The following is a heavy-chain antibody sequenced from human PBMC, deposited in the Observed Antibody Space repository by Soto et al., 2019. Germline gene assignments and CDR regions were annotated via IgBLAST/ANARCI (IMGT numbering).Heavy chain of an antibody. D-gene: IGHD1-1*01. J-gene: IGHJ6*03. V-gene: IGHV3-33*01. Sequence: GGSLRLSCAASGFTFSNFVMHWVRQAPGKGLEWVALIWYDGSTKYYADSVKGRFTISRDNSKNTLDLQMNSLRAEDTAVYHCARDHPGTGRYMDVWGKGTTVTVSS. CDR3: ARDHPGTGRYMDV. CDR2: IWYDGSTK. CDR1: GFTFSNFV.